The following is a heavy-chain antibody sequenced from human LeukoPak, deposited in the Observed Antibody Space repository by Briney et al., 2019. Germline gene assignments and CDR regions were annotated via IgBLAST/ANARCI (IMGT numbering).Heavy chain of an antibody. D-gene: IGHD6-6*01. Sequence: GGSLRLSCAASEFTFSSYAMSWVRQAPGKGLEWVSAISGSGGSTYYADSVKGRFTISRDNSKNTLYLQMNSLRAEDTAVYYCAKDRRYSSSPSIPDYWGQGTLVTVSS. J-gene: IGHJ4*02. CDR3: AKDRRYSSSPSIPDY. CDR2: ISGSGGST. V-gene: IGHV3-23*01. CDR1: EFTFSSYA.